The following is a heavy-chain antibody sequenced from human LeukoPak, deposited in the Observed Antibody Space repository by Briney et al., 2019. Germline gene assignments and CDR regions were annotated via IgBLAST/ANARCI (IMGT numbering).Heavy chain of an antibody. CDR1: GFTFSSYS. V-gene: IGHV3-21*01. J-gene: IGHJ6*03. D-gene: IGHD5-12*01. Sequence: GGSLRLSCAASGFTFSSYSMNWVRQAPGKGLEWVSSISSSSSYIYYADSVKGRFTISRDNAKNSLYLQMNGLRAEDTAVYYCARATSYYYYYMDVWGKGTTVTVSS. CDR3: ARATSYYYYYMDV. CDR2: ISSSSSYI.